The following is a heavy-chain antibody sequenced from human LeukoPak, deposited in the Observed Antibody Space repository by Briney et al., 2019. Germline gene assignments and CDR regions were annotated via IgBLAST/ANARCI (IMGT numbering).Heavy chain of an antibody. CDR3: ARDPRVGLYYYYYGMDV. CDR2: INHSGST. J-gene: IGHJ6*02. V-gene: IGHV4-34*01. CDR1: GGSFSGYH. Sequence: PSETLSLTCAVYGGSFSGYHWSWIRQPPGKGLEWIGEINHSGSTNYNPSLKSRVTISVDTSKNQFSLKLSSVTAADTAVYYCARDPRVGLYYYYYGMDVWGQGTTVTVSS.